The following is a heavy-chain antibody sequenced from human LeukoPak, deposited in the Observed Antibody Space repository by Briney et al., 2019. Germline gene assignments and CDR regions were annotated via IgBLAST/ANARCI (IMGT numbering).Heavy chain of an antibody. CDR3: AKDRLIKADY. V-gene: IGHV3-23*01. J-gene: IGHJ4*02. D-gene: IGHD2/OR15-2a*01. CDR2: ISGSGGST. CDR1: GFTFSSYE. Sequence: GGSLRLSCAASGFTFSSYEVNWVRQAPGKGLEWVSSISGSGGSTYYADFVKGRFTISRDNSKNTLYLQMNSLRADDTAVYYCAKDRLIKADYWGQGTLVTVSS.